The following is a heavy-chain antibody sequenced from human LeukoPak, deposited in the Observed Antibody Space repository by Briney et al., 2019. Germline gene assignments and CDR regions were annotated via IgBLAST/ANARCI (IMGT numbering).Heavy chain of an antibody. D-gene: IGHD5-12*01. CDR1: GFNFSLAW. CDR3: AKDRQWLRLRPAGAFDI. Sequence: PGGSLRLSCAGSGFNFSLAWMSWVRQVPGRGLEWAGRIKSKTDAGTTDYAAPVKGRFTISRDDPKNTLYLEMNSLQTEDTAVYYCAKDRQWLRLRPAGAFDIWGQGTMVTVSS. V-gene: IGHV3-15*01. CDR2: IKSKTDAGTT. J-gene: IGHJ3*02.